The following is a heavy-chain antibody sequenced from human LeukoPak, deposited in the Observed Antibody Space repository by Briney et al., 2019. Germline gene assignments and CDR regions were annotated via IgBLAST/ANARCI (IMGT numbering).Heavy chain of an antibody. D-gene: IGHD3-9*01. CDR3: ARDDILTGSMYYYGMDV. V-gene: IGHV4-34*01. Sequence: SETLSLTCTVSGGSISSYYWSWIRQPPGKGLEWIGEINHSGSTNYNPSLKSRVTISVDTSKNQFSLKLSSVTAADTAVYYCARDDILTGSMYYYGMDVWGQGTTVTVSS. CDR1: GGSISSYY. CDR2: INHSGST. J-gene: IGHJ6*02.